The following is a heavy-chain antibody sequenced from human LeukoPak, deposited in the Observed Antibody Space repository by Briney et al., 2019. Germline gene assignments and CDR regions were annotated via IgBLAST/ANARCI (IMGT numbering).Heavy chain of an antibody. Sequence: GGTLRLSCAASGFTFSSCAMSWVRQAPGKGLEWVSGISGSGGITHYADSVRGRFTISRDNSKNMLYLQMSSLRGEDTAVYYCAKDPTDFGSTGQTYFDYWGQGTLVTVSS. J-gene: IGHJ4*02. D-gene: IGHD2-2*01. CDR3: AKDPTDFGSTGQTYFDY. V-gene: IGHV3-23*01. CDR1: GFTFSSCA. CDR2: ISGSGGIT.